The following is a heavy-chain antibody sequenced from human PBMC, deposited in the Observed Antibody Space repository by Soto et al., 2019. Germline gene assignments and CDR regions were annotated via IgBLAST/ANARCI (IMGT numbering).Heavy chain of an antibody. CDR1: GYTFTGHY. CDR2: IGPASGDT. V-gene: IGHV1-2*02. Sequence: LPASVKVSCKASGYTFTGHYIHWVRQAPGQGPEWMGEIGPASGDTRYAQKFQGRVTMTRDTSITTVYMELNNLSPDDTAVYYCGRGRSGQLVVFYWGQGTPVTVSS. D-gene: IGHD3-10*01. CDR3: GRGRSGQLVVFY. J-gene: IGHJ4*02.